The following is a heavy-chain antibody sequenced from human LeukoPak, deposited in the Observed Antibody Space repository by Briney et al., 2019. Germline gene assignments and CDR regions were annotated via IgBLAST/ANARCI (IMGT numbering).Heavy chain of an antibody. D-gene: IGHD2-2*01. Sequence: GGSLRLSCAASGFTFSSYAMHWVRQAPGKGLEWVAVISYDGSNKYYADSVKGRFTISRDNSKNTPYLQMNSLRAEDTAVYYCARDRSSTLLDYWGQGTLVTVSS. CDR2: ISYDGSNK. CDR3: ARDRSSTLLDY. CDR1: GFTFSSYA. V-gene: IGHV3-30*04. J-gene: IGHJ4*02.